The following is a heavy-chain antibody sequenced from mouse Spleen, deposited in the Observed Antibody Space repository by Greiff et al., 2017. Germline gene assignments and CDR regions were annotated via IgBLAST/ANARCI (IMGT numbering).Heavy chain of an antibody. V-gene: IGHV1-22*01. Sequence: EVQLVESGPELVKPGASVKMSCKASGYTFTDYNMHWVKQSHGKSLEWIGYINPNNGGTSYNQKFKGKATLTVNKSSSTAYMELRSLTSEDSAVYYCARRGDYDWYFDVWGAGTTVTVSS. CDR1: GYTFTDYN. D-gene: IGHD2-4*01. CDR3: ARRGDYDWYFDV. CDR2: INPNNGGT. J-gene: IGHJ1*01.